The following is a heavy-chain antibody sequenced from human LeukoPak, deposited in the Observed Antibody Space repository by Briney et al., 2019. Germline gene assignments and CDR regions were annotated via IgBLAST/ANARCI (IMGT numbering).Heavy chain of an antibody. CDR3: ARDDIAAAGSTCFDY. D-gene: IGHD6-13*01. J-gene: IGHJ4*02. CDR1: AFTFSSYE. CDR2: ISSSGSTI. Sequence: GGSLRLSCAASAFTFSSYEMNWVRQAPEKGLEWVSYISSSGSTIYYADSVKGRFTISRDNAKNSLYLQMNSLRAEDTAVYYCARDDIAAAGSTCFDYWGQGTLVTVSS. V-gene: IGHV3-48*03.